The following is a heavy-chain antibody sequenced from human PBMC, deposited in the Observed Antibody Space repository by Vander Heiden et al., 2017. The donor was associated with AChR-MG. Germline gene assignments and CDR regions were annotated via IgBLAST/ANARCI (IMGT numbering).Heavy chain of an antibody. Sequence: QVHLQESGPGLVKPSETLSLTCTVTGGSMSGDYRSWFRQAPEKGLEWIGYIHYSGNTNYSPSLKSRVTISLDTSKNQFSVNLHSVTAADTAVYYCARGVHDFYPYFDHWGQGALVTVSS. J-gene: IGHJ4*02. CDR1: GGSMSGDY. CDR3: ARGVHDFYPYFDH. CDR2: IHYSGNT. V-gene: IGHV4-59*01. D-gene: IGHD3-3*01.